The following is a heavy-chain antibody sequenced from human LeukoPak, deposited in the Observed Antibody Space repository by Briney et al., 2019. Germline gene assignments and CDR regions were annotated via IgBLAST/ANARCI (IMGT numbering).Heavy chain of an antibody. V-gene: IGHV4-38-2*02. D-gene: IGHD4-23*01. Sequence: SETLSLTCTVSGYSISSGYYWGWIRQPPGKGLEWIGSIYHSGSTYYNPSLKSRVTISVDTSKNQFSLKLSSVTAADTAVYYCASEKDYVGTYYFDYWGQGTLVTVSS. CDR1: GYSISSGYY. CDR2: IYHSGST. J-gene: IGHJ4*02. CDR3: ASEKDYVGTYYFDY.